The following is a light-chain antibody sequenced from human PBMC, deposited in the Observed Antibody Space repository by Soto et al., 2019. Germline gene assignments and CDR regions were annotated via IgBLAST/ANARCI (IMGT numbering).Light chain of an antibody. Sequence: SYELTQPPSVSVAPGKTAKISCGGSNIGSKSVPWYQQKPGQAPVLVIYDDSDRPSGIPERFSGSDSGNTATLTISRVEAGDEADYYCQVWDPSSEPPYVFGPGTKVTVL. CDR1: NIGSKS. V-gene: IGLV3-21*04. CDR3: QVWDPSSEPPYV. CDR2: DDS. J-gene: IGLJ1*01.